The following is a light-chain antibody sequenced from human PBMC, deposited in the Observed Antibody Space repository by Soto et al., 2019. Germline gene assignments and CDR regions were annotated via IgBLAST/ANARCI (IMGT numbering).Light chain of an antibody. CDR2: EVS. J-gene: IGLJ1*01. V-gene: IGLV2-14*01. CDR1: SSDVGGFNY. Sequence: QSALTQPASVSGSLGQSITISCTGTSSDVGGFNYVSWYQQHPGKAPKLMIYEVSNRPSGVPNRFSGSKSGNTASLTISGLQAEDEADYYCSSYTSSSTYVFGSGTKVTVL. CDR3: SSYTSSSTYV.